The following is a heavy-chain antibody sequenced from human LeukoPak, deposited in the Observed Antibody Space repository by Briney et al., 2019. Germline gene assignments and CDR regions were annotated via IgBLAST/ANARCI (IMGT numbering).Heavy chain of an antibody. J-gene: IGHJ6*03. V-gene: IGHV3-30*04. CDR1: GFTFSSYA. D-gene: IGHD2-15*01. CDR2: ISYDGSNK. CDR3: ARAQFYCSGGSCLNYYYYYMDV. Sequence: GGSLRLSCAASGFTFSSYAMHWVRQAPGKGLEWVAVISYDGSNKYYADSVQGRFTISRDNSKNTLYLQMNSLRTEDTAVYYCARAQFYCSGGSCLNYYYYYMDVWGKGTTVTVSS.